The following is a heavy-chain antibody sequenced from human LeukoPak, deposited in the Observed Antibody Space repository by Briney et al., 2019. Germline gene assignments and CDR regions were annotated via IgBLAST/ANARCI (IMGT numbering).Heavy chain of an antibody. Sequence: GGSLRLSCVASGLPHSSYWMHWVRQDPRKGLVWVSRINGDGGNIIYADSVGGRFPIPRDNAKNTLYLQMNPLRVEDTAVYYCTRDLMDYDVSTGLHHYYMDVWGQGTTVTVSS. CDR1: GLPHSSYW. J-gene: IGHJ6*02. V-gene: IGHV3-74*01. D-gene: IGHD3-9*01. CDR2: INGDGGNI. CDR3: TRDLMDYDVSTGLHHYYMDV.